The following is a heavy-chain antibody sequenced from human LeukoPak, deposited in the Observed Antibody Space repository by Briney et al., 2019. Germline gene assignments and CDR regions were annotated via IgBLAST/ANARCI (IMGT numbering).Heavy chain of an antibody. V-gene: IGHV1-3*01. CDR1: GYTFTSYA. CDR2: INAGNGNT. Sequence: ASVKVSCKSSGYTFTSYAMHWVRQPPGQRLAWMGWINAGNGNTKYSQKFQGRVTITRDTSASTAYMELSSLRSEDTAVYYCARAVAVAGTDYWGQGTLVTVSS. D-gene: IGHD6-19*01. J-gene: IGHJ4*02. CDR3: ARAVAVAGTDY.